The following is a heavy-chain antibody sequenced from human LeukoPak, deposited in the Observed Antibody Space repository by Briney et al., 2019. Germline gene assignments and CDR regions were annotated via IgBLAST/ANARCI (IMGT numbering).Heavy chain of an antibody. Sequence: ASVKVSCETSGYTFISYGFSWVRQAPGQGPEWMGWISAYDGNTNPAQKFQGRVIMTTDTSASTAYMEVRSLRPDDTAVYYCVRDGYGSGKGFFDYWGQGTLVTVSS. V-gene: IGHV1-18*01. CDR2: ISAYDGNT. CDR3: VRDGYGSGKGFFDY. D-gene: IGHD3-10*01. CDR1: GYTFISYG. J-gene: IGHJ4*02.